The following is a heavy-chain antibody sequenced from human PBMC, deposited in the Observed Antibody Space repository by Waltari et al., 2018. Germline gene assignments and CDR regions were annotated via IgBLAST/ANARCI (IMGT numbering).Heavy chain of an antibody. Sequence: EVQLVESGGGLVQPGGSLRLSCAASGFTFSSYSMNWVRQAPGKGLEWVSYISSSSSTIYYADSVKGRFTISRDNAKNSLYLQMNSLRAEDTAVYYCARYDGADPYGMDVWGQGTTVTVSS. J-gene: IGHJ6*02. CDR2: ISSSSSTI. V-gene: IGHV3-48*01. CDR1: GFTFSSYS. D-gene: IGHD3-10*01. CDR3: ARYDGADPYGMDV.